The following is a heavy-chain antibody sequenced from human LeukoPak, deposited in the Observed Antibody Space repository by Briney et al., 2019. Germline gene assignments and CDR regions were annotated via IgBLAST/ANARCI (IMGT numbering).Heavy chain of an antibody. CDR3: ARSSPYPNYAFDI. D-gene: IGHD4/OR15-4a*01. CDR2: ISSSSSYI. CDR1: GFTFSSYS. J-gene: IGHJ3*02. Sequence: GGSLRLSCAASGFTFSSYSMNWVRQAPGKGLEWVSSISSSSSYIYYADSVKGRFTISRDNAKNSLYLQMNSLRAEDTAVYYCARSSPYPNYAFDIWGQGTMVTVSS. V-gene: IGHV3-21*01.